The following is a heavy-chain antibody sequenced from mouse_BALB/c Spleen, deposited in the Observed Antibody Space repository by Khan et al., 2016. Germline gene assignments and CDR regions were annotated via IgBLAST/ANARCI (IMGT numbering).Heavy chain of an antibody. Sequence: QVQLQQPGSVLVRPRASVKLSCKATGYTFTSSWMHWAKQRPGQGLEWIGEIHPNSGNTNYNEKFKGKATLTVDTSSTTAYVDLSSLTSEDSAVSYCARWSLDYWGQGTTLTVSS. D-gene: IGHD6-2*01. J-gene: IGHJ2*01. V-gene: IGHV1S130*01. CDR3: ARWSLDY. CDR2: IHPNSGNT. CDR1: GYTFTSSW.